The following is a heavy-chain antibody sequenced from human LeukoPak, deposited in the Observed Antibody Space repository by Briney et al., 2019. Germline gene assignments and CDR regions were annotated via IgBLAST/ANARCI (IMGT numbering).Heavy chain of an antibody. D-gene: IGHD5-18*01. Sequence: GGSLRLSCAAAGFTFSSYWMSWVRQAPGKGLEWVANIKQDGSEKYYVDSVKGRFTISRDNAKNSLYLQMNSLRAEDTAVYYCARDVFVGGYSYCDGGFDYRGQGTLVTVSS. CDR1: GFTFSSYW. J-gene: IGHJ4*02. CDR2: IKQDGSEK. V-gene: IGHV3-7*01. CDR3: ARDVFVGGYSYCDGGFDY.